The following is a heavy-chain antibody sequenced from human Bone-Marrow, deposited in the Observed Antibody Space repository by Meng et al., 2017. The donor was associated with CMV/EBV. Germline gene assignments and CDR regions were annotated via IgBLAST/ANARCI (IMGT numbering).Heavy chain of an antibody. CDR3: ARDFVLPPHCSSTSCGGDY. CDR2: INPSGGST. CDR1: GYTFTSYY. J-gene: IGHJ4*02. D-gene: IGHD2-2*01. V-gene: IGHV1-46*01. Sequence: ASVKVSCKASGYTFTSYYMHWVRQAPGQGLEWMGIINPSGGSTSYAQKFQGRVTMPRDTSTSTVYMELSSLRSEDTAVYYCARDFVLPPHCSSTSCGGDYWGQGTLFSVSS.